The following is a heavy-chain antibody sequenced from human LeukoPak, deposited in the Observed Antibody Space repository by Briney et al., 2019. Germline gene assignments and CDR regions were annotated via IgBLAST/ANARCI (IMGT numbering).Heavy chain of an antibody. V-gene: IGHV3-11*01. Sequence: GGSLRLSCAASGFTVSSNYMSWVRQAPGKGLEWVSYISRGGNTIYYADSVRGRFTISRDNAKNSLYLQMNTLRAEGTAVYYCARPLTTYCGGDCFDAFEIWGQGTMVTVSS. J-gene: IGHJ3*02. CDR2: ISRGGNTI. CDR3: ARPLTTYCGGDCFDAFEI. CDR1: GFTVSSNY. D-gene: IGHD2-21*02.